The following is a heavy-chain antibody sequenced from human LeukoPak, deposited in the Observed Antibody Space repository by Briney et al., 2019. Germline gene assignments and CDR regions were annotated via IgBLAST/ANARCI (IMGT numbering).Heavy chain of an antibody. CDR3: VVDTAMVPFDY. Sequence: QPGGSLRLSCAASGFTFSSYWMHWVRQAPGKGLVWVSRINSDGSSTSYADSVKGRFTISRDSAKNTPYLQMNSLRAEDTAVYYCVVDTAMVPFDYWGQGTLVTVSS. V-gene: IGHV3-74*01. CDR1: GFTFSSYW. J-gene: IGHJ4*02. CDR2: INSDGSST. D-gene: IGHD5-18*01.